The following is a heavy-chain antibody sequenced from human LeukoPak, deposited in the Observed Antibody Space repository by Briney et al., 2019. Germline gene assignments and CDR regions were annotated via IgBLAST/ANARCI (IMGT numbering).Heavy chain of an antibody. V-gene: IGHV4-34*09. CDR3: ARGYSNPPHYGMDV. J-gene: IGHJ6*02. D-gene: IGHD4-11*01. CDR2: IYYSGST. CDR1: GGSFSGYY. Sequence: SETLSLTCAVYGGSFSGYYWSWIRQPPGKGLEWIGYIYYSGSTYYNPSLKSRVTISVDTSKNQFSLKLSSVTAADTAVYYCARGYSNPPHYGMDVWGQGTTVTVSS.